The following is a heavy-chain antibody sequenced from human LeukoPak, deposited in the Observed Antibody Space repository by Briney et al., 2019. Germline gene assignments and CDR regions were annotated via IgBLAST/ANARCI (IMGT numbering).Heavy chain of an antibody. Sequence: GGSLRLSCAASGFTFSDYYMSWIRQAPGKGLEWVSYISSSGSTIYYADSVKGRFTISRDNAKNSLYLQMNSLRAEDTAVYYCARDETLWFGEYYYYYYMDVWGKGTTVTVSS. CDR1: GFTFSDYY. CDR2: ISSSGSTI. J-gene: IGHJ6*03. D-gene: IGHD3-10*01. CDR3: ARDETLWFGEYYYYYYMDV. V-gene: IGHV3-11*04.